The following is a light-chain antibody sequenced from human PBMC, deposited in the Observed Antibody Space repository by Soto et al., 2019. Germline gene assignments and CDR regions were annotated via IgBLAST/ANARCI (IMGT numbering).Light chain of an antibody. CDR3: YSYTTTSTYV. CDR2: EVS. V-gene: IGLV2-14*01. Sequence: QSALTQPASVSGSPGQSNTLSCSGTSSDVGGYHFVSWYQQHPSKAPNLIIYEVSNRPSGVSDRFSGSKSGNTASLTISGLQAEDEADYYCYSYTTTSTYVFGTGTKVTVL. CDR1: SSDVGGYHF. J-gene: IGLJ1*01.